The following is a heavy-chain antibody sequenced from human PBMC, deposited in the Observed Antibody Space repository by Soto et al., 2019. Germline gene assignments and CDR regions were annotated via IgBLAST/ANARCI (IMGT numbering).Heavy chain of an antibody. CDR2: VYSTGTI. CDR3: TRGRGEFDA. V-gene: IGHV4-4*07. D-gene: IGHD2-21*01. CDR1: GGSINNFY. J-gene: IGHJ5*02. Sequence: SETLSLTCTASGGSINNFYWSWIRQPAGKGLEWIGRVYSTGTINYNPYLKSRFILSLDTSKNQLTLNLRSVSAADTAVYYCTRGRGEFDAWGQGTPVTVSS.